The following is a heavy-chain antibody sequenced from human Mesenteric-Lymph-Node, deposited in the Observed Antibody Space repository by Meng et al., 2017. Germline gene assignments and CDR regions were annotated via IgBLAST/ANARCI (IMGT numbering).Heavy chain of an antibody. V-gene: IGHV3-33*01. CDR2: IWYDGSNK. Sequence: GESLKISCAASGFTFSSYGMHWVRQAPGKGLEWVAVIWYDGSNKYYADSVKGRFTISRDNSKNTLYLQMNSLRAEDTAVYYCARDRGYCGGDCYAFDIWGQGTMVTVSS. CDR3: ARDRGYCGGDCYAFDI. CDR1: GFTFSSYG. J-gene: IGHJ3*02. D-gene: IGHD2-21*02.